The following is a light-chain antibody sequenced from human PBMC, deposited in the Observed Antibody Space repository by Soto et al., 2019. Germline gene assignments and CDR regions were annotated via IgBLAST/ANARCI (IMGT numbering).Light chain of an antibody. J-gene: IGKJ5*01. CDR3: QQTYSIPIT. V-gene: IGKV1-39*01. CDR1: QSISSH. Sequence: DIRMTQSPSSLSASVGATVTITCRASQSISSHLNWYQQKPGKAPNLLMYTASNLQSGVPSRFSGSGSGTEFTLTISSLHPEDFAFYYCQQTYSIPITVGQGTRLEIK. CDR2: TAS.